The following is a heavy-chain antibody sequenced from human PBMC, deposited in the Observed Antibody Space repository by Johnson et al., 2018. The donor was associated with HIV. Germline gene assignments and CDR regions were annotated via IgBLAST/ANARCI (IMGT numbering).Heavy chain of an antibody. J-gene: IGHJ3*01. CDR1: GFTFDDYG. V-gene: IGHV3-20*04. CDR2: INWTGGST. D-gene: IGHD3-22*01. CDR3: ARDRGYWDAFDV. Sequence: VQLVESGGGVVRPGGSLRLSCAASGFTFDDYGMSWVRQAPGKGLEWVSGINWTGGSTGYADYVTGRFTISRDNAKNSLYLQMNSLRAEDTAVYYCARDRGYWDAFDVWGQGTMVTVSS.